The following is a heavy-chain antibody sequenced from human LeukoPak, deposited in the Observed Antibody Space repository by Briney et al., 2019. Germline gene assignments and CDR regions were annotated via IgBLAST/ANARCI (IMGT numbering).Heavy chain of an antibody. J-gene: IGHJ4*02. CDR2: INPNSGGT. D-gene: IGHD6-19*01. Sequence: ASVKVSCKASGYTFTGYYMHWVRQAPGQGLEWMGSINPNSGGTNYAQKFQGRVTMTRDTSISTAYMELSRLRSDDTAVYYCAREYSSGWYVMDYWGQGTLVTVSS. V-gene: IGHV1-2*02. CDR1: GYTFTGYY. CDR3: AREYSSGWYVMDY.